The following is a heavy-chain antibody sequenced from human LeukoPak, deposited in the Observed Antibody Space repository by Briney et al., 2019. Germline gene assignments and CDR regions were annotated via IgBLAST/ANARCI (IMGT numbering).Heavy chain of an antibody. CDR3: ARVVVPAAISY. J-gene: IGHJ4*02. CDR2: IYPGDSDT. CDR1: GHSFTGYW. V-gene: IGHV5-51*01. D-gene: IGHD2-2*01. Sequence: GESLKISCKGSGHSFTGYWIGWVRQMPGKGQEWMGIIYPGDSDTRYSPSFEGQVTISADKSTSTAYLQWNSLEASDTAMYYCARVVVPAAISYWGQGTPVTVFS.